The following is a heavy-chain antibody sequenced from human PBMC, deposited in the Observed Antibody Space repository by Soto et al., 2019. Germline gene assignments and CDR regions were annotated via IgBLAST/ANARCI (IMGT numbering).Heavy chain of an antibody. CDR1: GFTFSSYA. J-gene: IGHJ6*02. Sequence: QVQLVESGGGVVQPGRSLRLSCAASGFTFSSYAMHWVRQAPGKGLEWVAVISYDGSNKNYADSVKGRFTISRDNSKNPLYLQMNSLRAEDTAVYYCARDYYRFNSGYGFSMDVWGQRTTVTVSS. CDR3: ARDYYRFNSGYGFSMDV. V-gene: IGHV3-30-3*01. CDR2: ISYDGSNK. D-gene: IGHD5-12*01.